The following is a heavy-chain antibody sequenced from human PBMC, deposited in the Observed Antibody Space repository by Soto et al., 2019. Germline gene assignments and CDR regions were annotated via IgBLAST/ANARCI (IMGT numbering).Heavy chain of an antibody. J-gene: IGHJ4*02. Sequence: QVQLVQSGAEVKKPGASVKVSCKASGYTFTSYGISWVRQAPGQGLEWMGWISAYNGNTNYAQKLKGRVTMTTDTSTSTAYMELRSLRSDDTAVYYCARSPTSIGYCSGGSCYSIDYWGQGTLVTVSS. CDR1: GYTFTSYG. V-gene: IGHV1-18*01. CDR2: ISAYNGNT. CDR3: ARSPTSIGYCSGGSCYSIDY. D-gene: IGHD2-15*01.